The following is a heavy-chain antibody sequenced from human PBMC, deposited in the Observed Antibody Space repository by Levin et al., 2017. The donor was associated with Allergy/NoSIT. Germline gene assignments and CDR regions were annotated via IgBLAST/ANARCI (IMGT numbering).Heavy chain of an antibody. CDR1: GFTFSSYG. CDR3: ARAMLLWKYCSSTSCYVGYDAFDI. J-gene: IGHJ3*02. D-gene: IGHD2-2*01. V-gene: IGHV3-33*01. Sequence: GGSLRLSCAASGFTFSSYGMHWVRQAPGKGLEWVAVIWYDGSNKYYADSVKGRFTISRDNSKNTLYLQMNSLRAEDTAVYYCARAMLLWKYCSSTSCYVGYDAFDIWGQGTMVTVSS. CDR2: IWYDGSNK.